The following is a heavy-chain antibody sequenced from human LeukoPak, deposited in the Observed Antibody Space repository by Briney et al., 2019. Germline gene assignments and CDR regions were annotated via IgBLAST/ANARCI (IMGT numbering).Heavy chain of an antibody. D-gene: IGHD6-13*01. V-gene: IGHV3-21*01. CDR2: ISSSSSYI. CDR1: GFTFSSYS. J-gene: IGHJ4*02. CDR3: ARADASSSWYLFGY. Sequence: GGSLRLSCAASGFTFSSYSMNWVRQAPGKGLEWVSSISSSSSYIYYADSVKGRFTISRDNAKNSLYLQMNSLRAEDTAVYYCARADASSSWYLFGYWGQGTLVTVSS.